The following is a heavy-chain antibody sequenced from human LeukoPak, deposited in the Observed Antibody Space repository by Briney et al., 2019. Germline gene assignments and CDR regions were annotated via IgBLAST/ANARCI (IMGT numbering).Heavy chain of an antibody. CDR2: IKQDGSEK. Sequence: GGSLRLSCAASGFTFSSYWMSWVRQAPGKGLEWVANIKQDGSEKYYVDSVKGRFTISRDNAKNSLYLQMNGLRTEDTAVYYCAREFAILTGYTVQYYFDYWGQGTLVTVSS. V-gene: IGHV3-7*01. CDR3: AREFAILTGYTVQYYFDY. J-gene: IGHJ4*02. CDR1: GFTFSSYW. D-gene: IGHD3-9*01.